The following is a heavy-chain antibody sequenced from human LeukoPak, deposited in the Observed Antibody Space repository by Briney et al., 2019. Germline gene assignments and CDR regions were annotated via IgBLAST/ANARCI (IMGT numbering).Heavy chain of an antibody. V-gene: IGHV3-11*05. CDR1: GFTFSDYY. J-gene: IGHJ4*02. CDR3: ARVSQWLVPY. D-gene: IGHD6-19*01. Sequence: GGSLRLSCAASGFTFSDYYMSWIRQAPGKGLEWVSYISSTGSYINYADSMKGRFTISRDNAKNSLFLQTNSLRAEDTAVYYCARVSQWLVPYWGQGTLVTVSS. CDR2: ISSTGSYI.